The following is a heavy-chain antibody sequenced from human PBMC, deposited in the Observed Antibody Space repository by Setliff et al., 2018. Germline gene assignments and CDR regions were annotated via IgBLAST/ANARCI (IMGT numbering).Heavy chain of an antibody. D-gene: IGHD2-2*01. V-gene: IGHV4-39*01. CDR1: GDSINTPTYH. CDR2: IYHTGIT. J-gene: IGHJ5*02. CDR3: VRTFNGSPADR. Sequence: SETLSLTCTVSGDSINTPTYHWGWVRQPPGKGLEWIGLIYHTGITYYNPSLKSRVTISEDMSENQISLKLNPVTAADTAVYYCVRTFNGSPADRWGQGTLVTAPQ.